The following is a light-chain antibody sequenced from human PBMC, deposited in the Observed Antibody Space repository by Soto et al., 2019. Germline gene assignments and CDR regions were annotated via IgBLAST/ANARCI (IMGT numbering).Light chain of an antibody. CDR1: QSISPW. CDR3: QHYNSGTF. J-gene: IGKJ2*01. V-gene: IGKV1-5*03. Sequence: DIQMTQSPSTLSASVGDRVTITCRASQSISPWLAWYQQKPGQAPKLLIQKASSLESGVPSRFSGSGSGTALTLTISGLQPDDFATYYCQHYNSGTFFGPGTRLEIK. CDR2: KAS.